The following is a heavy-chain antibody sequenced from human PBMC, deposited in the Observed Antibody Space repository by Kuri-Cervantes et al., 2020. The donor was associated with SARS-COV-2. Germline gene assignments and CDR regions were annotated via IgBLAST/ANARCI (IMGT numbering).Heavy chain of an antibody. V-gene: IGHV4-59*01. Sequence: GSLRLSCTVSGASMDNSYWSWIRQPPGKGLEWIGYIYYSGSTNYNPSLKSRVTISVDTSKNQFSLKLSSVTAADTAVYYCARWPSWSGSIDYWGQGTLVTVSS. CDR1: GASMDNSY. CDR2: IYYSGST. CDR3: ARWPSWSGSIDY. J-gene: IGHJ4*02. D-gene: IGHD3-3*01.